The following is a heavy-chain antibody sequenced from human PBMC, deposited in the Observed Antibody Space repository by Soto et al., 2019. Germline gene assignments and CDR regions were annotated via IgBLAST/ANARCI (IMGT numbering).Heavy chain of an antibody. J-gene: IGHJ4*02. Sequence: ASVKVSCKASGYTFTGYYIHWVRQAPGQGLEWMGWINPNSGGTNHAQKFQGWVTMTRDTSISTAYMELSRLRSDDTAVYYCVRDGRGGTAFRGYLDYWGQGTLVTVSS. V-gene: IGHV1-2*04. CDR1: GYTFTGYY. CDR3: VRDGRGGTAFRGYLDY. CDR2: INPNSGGT. D-gene: IGHD1-26*01.